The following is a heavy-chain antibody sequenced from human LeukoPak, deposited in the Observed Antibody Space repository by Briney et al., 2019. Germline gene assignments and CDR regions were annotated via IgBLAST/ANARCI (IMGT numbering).Heavy chain of an antibody. J-gene: IGHJ6*02. CDR1: GFTFSSYS. Sequence: PGGSLRLSCAASGFTFSSYSMNWVRQAPGKGLEWVSSISSSSSYIYYADSVKGRFTISRDNAKNSLYLQMNSLRAEDTAVYYCARDRGQRQEYYYYGMDVWGQGTTVTVSS. CDR2: ISSSSSYI. V-gene: IGHV3-21*01. CDR3: ARDRGQRQEYYYYGMDV. D-gene: IGHD3-10*01.